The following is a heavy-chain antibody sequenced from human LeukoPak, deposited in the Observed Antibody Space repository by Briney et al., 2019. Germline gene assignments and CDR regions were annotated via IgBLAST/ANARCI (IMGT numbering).Heavy chain of an antibody. CDR3: ARVYCSGGSCGRYYYYYYMDV. Sequence: PSETLSLTCTVSGGSISSYYWSWIRQPAGKGLEWIGRIYTSGSTNYNPSLKSRVTMSVDTSKNQFSLKLSSVTAADTAVYYCARVYCSGGSCGRYYYYYYMDVWGKGTTVTVSS. J-gene: IGHJ6*03. D-gene: IGHD2-15*01. V-gene: IGHV4-4*07. CDR1: GGSISSYY. CDR2: IYTSGST.